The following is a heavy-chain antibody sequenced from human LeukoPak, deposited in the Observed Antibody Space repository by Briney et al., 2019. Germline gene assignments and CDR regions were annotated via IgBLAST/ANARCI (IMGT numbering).Heavy chain of an antibody. D-gene: IGHD3-22*01. V-gene: IGHV4-59*02. J-gene: IGHJ2*01. CDR1: GASGSRYL. CDR2: IYYSGST. CDR3: ARDKSYYDSSGYFWYFGL. Sequence: PSESLSPACTVSGASGSRYLWSWIRQSPGKGLEWIGQIYYSGSTNYNPSLKSRVTISVDTSKNQFSLKLSSVTAADTAVYYCARDKSYYDSSGYFWYFGLWGRLILVTVSS.